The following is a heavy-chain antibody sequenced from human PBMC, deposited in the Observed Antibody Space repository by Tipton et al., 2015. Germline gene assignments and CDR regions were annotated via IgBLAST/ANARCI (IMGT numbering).Heavy chain of an antibody. CDR1: GYTFTGYY. V-gene: IGHV1-2*02. CDR3: MAINWFDP. CDR2: INPSSGDT. J-gene: IGHJ5*02. D-gene: IGHD5-24*01. Sequence: QLVQSGAEVKKPGASVKVSCKASGYTFTGYYMHWVRQAPGQGLEWMGWINPSSGDTNSAQKFHGRVTMTRDTSISTAYMELSSLRSDDTAVYYCMAINWFDPWGQGTLVTVSS.